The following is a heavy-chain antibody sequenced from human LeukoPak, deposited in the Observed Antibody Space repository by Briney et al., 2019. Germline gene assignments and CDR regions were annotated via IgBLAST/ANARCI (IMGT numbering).Heavy chain of an antibody. CDR1: GGTFSSYA. CDR3: ARDSGEYYYDSSGFPY. V-gene: IGHV1-69*05. J-gene: IGHJ4*02. CDR2: IIPIFGAA. Sequence: SVKVSCKASGGTFSSYAISWVRQAPGQGLEWMGRIIPIFGAANYAQKFQGRVTITTDESTSTAYMELSSLRSEDTAVYYCARDSGEYYYDSSGFPYWGQGTLVTVSS. D-gene: IGHD3-22*01.